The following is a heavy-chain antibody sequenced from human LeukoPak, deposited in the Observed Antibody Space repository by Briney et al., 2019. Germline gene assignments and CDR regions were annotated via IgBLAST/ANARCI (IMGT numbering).Heavy chain of an antibody. CDR1: GYSFISYW. J-gene: IGHJ4*02. V-gene: IGHV5-51*01. Sequence: GESLKISRKASGYSFISYWIGWVRQMPGKGLEWMGIIYPGDSETRYSPSFQGQISISVDKSISTAYLQWSSLKASDTAMYYCARALPGINNWNEFDYWGQGTRVTVSS. CDR2: IYPGDSET. D-gene: IGHD1-20*01. CDR3: ARALPGINNWNEFDY.